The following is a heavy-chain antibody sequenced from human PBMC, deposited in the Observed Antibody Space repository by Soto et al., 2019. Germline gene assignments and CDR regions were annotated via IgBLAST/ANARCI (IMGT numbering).Heavy chain of an antibody. CDR3: ARDRVVTAILLGGVDY. CDR1: GFTFSSYG. D-gene: IGHD2-21*02. Sequence: QVQLVESGGGVVQPGRSLRLSCAASGFTFSSYGMHWVRQAPGKGLEWVAVIWYDGSNKYYANSVKGRFTISRDNSKNTLYLQMNGMRAADTAVYYCARDRVVTAILLGGVDYWGQGTLVTVSS. CDR2: IWYDGSNK. V-gene: IGHV3-33*01. J-gene: IGHJ4*02.